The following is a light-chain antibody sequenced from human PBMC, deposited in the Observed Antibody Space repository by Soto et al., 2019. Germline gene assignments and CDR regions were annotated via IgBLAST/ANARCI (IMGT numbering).Light chain of an antibody. CDR2: GAS. Sequence: EIVLTQSPGTLSLSPGERATFSCRASQSVSSSYLAWYQHKPDQAPRLLIYGASSMATGIPRRFSASGSGADFTLTISRLEPEDFAVYYCHHYSSSPFSFGPGTKVDIK. CDR3: HHYSSSPFS. CDR1: QSVSSSY. V-gene: IGKV3-20*01. J-gene: IGKJ3*01.